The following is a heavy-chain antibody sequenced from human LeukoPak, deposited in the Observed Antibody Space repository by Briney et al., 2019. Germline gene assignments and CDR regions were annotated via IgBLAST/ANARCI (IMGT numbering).Heavy chain of an antibody. D-gene: IGHD4-17*01. CDR3: AKIVNYGDYPNIDY. CDR2: ISGSGGST. V-gene: IGHV3-23*01. J-gene: IGHJ4*02. CDR1: GFTFSSYA. Sequence: GGSLRLSCAASGFTFSSYAMSWVRQAPGKGLEWVSAISGSGGSTYYADSVKGRFTISRDNSKNTLYLQMNSLRAEDTAVYYCAKIVNYGDYPNIDYWGQGTLVTVSS.